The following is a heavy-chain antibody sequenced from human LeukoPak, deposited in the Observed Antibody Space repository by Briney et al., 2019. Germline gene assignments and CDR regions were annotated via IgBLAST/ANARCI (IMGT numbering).Heavy chain of an antibody. CDR3: ARPMGRYYYYGMDV. J-gene: IGHJ6*02. D-gene: IGHD3-16*01. V-gene: IGHV7-4-1*02. Sequence: ASVKVSCKASGYTFTSYAINWVRQAPGQGLEWMGWINTNTGNAAYAQGLTGRSVFSLDTSVSTAYLEISSLKVEDTAVYYCARPMGRYYYYGMDVWGQGTTVTVS. CDR1: GYTFTSYA. CDR2: INTNTGNA.